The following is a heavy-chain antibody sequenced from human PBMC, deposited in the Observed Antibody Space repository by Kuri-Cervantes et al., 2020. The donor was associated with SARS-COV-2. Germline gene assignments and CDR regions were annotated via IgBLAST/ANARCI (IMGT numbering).Heavy chain of an antibody. J-gene: IGHJ3*02. Sequence: GSLRLSCTVSGGSTSSYYWSWIRQPPGKGLEWIGYIYYSGSTNYNPSLKNRVTISVDTSKNQFSLKLSSVTAADTTVYYCAREDMWKRERAFDIWGQGTMVTVSS. CDR1: GGSTSSYY. CDR3: AREDMWKRERAFDI. D-gene: IGHD1-1*01. V-gene: IGHV4-59*01. CDR2: IYYSGST.